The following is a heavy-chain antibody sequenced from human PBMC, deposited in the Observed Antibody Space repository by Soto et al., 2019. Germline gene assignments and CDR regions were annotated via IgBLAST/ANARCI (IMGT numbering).Heavy chain of an antibody. J-gene: IGHJ4*02. CDR2: ISSRSSYI. V-gene: IGHV3-21*01. Sequence: EVQLVESGGGLVKPGGSLRLSCAASGFTFSIYSISWVRQAPGKGLEWVSSISSRSSYIYYADSVKGRFTISRDNAKNSLYLQMNSLRAEDTAVYYCARSPGRDGYNHVEYWGQGTLVTVSS. CDR1: GFTFSIYS. CDR3: ARSPGRDGYNHVEY. D-gene: IGHD5-12*01.